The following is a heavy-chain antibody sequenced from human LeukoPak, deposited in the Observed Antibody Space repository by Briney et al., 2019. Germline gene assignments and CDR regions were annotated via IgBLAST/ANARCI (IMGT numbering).Heavy chain of an antibody. J-gene: IGHJ4*02. CDR2: ISYDGSNK. CDR3: ARESYDSSGYHY. D-gene: IGHD3-22*01. V-gene: IGHV3-30-3*01. CDR1: GFTFSSYA. Sequence: GRSLRLSCAASGFTFSSYAMHWVRQAPGKGLEWVAVISYDGSNKYYADSVKGRFTISRDNSKNTLYLQMNSLRAEDTAVYYCARESYDSSGYHYWGQGTLVTVSS.